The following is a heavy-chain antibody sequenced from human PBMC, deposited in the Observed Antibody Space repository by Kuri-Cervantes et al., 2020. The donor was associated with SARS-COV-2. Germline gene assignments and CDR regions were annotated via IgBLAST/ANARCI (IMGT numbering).Heavy chain of an antibody. CDR1: GGTFRSYA. CDR2: IVPIIGPV. V-gene: IGHV1-69*11. J-gene: IGHJ4*02. CDR3: ARIASSLGTDF. D-gene: IGHD1-1*01. Sequence: KISCKASGGTFRSYAISWVRQAPGQGLEWVGRIVPIIGPVHYAQRFQGRLTITADESTSTTYMELSSLRYEDTAVYCCARIASSLGTDFWGQGSLVTVSS.